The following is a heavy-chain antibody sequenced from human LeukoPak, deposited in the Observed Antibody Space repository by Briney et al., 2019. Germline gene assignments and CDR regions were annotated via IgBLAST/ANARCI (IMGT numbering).Heavy chain of an antibody. D-gene: IGHD2-15*01. CDR2: ISWDTSKI. J-gene: IGHJ4*02. CDR1: GFSFDDYA. CDR3: AKDKGSGYCSGGNSYEFDY. V-gene: IGHV3-9*01. Sequence: GGSLRLSCAASGFSFDDYAMHWVRQAPGKGLEWVSGISWDTSKIGYADSVKGRFTISRDNAKNSLYLQMNSLRSEDTALYYCAKDKGSGYCSGGNSYEFDYWGQGTLVTVSS.